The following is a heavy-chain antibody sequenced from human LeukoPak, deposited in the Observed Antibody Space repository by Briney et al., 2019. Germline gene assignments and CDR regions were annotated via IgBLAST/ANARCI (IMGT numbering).Heavy chain of an antibody. V-gene: IGHV4-59*12. CDR1: GGSISSYY. Sequence: SETLSLTCTVSGGSISSYYWIWIRQPPGKGLEWIGDINYSGSTNYNPSLKSRVTISVDTSKNRFSLKLSSVTAADTAVYYCARVIYCSSTSCRRYFDYWGQGTLVTVSS. CDR2: INYSGST. D-gene: IGHD2-2*01. J-gene: IGHJ4*02. CDR3: ARVIYCSSTSCRRYFDY.